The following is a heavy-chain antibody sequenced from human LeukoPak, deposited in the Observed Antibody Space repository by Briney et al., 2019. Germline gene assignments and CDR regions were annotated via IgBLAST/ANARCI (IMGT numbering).Heavy chain of an antibody. D-gene: IGHD4-17*01. Sequence: SVKVSRKASGGTFSSYAISWVRQAPGQGLEWMGGIIPIFGTANYAQKFQGRVTITTDESTSTAYMELSSLRSEDTAVYYCARNGGRDGDYIYFDYWGQGTLVTVSS. J-gene: IGHJ4*02. CDR1: GGTFSSYA. V-gene: IGHV1-69*05. CDR3: ARNGGRDGDYIYFDY. CDR2: IIPIFGTA.